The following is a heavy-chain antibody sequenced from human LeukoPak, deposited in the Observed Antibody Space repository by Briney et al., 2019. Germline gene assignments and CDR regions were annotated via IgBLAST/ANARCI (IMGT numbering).Heavy chain of an antibody. J-gene: IGHJ4*02. CDR1: GFTFSSYA. CDR3: AKIVLSVAGTGVRYFDY. Sequence: GGSLRLSCAASGFTFSSYAMSWVRQAPGKGLEWVSTISGSGGTTYYADSVKGRFTISRDNSKNTLYLQINSLRAEDTAVYYCAKIVLSVAGTGVRYFDYWGQGTLVTVSS. D-gene: IGHD6-19*01. V-gene: IGHV3-23*01. CDR2: ISGSGGTT.